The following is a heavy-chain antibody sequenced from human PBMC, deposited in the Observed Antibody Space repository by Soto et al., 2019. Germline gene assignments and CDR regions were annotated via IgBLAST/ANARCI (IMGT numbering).Heavy chain of an antibody. CDR3: ARRNSGWYFDL. V-gene: IGHV3-23*01. J-gene: IGHJ2*01. CDR2: ISGSGDST. D-gene: IGHD4-4*01. Sequence: EVQLLESGGGLVQPGGSLRLSCAASGFTFSSYAMNWVRQAPGKGLEWVSVISGSGDSTYYADSVKGRFTISSDNSKNTRYLQMNSLRAEDTAVYYCARRNSGWYFDLWGRGTLVTVSS. CDR1: GFTFSSYA.